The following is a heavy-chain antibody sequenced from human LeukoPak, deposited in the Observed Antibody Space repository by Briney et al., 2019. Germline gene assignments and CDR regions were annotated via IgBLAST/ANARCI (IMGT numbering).Heavy chain of an antibody. J-gene: IGHJ4*02. CDR2: INPNSGGT. D-gene: IGHD6-25*01. CDR1: GYTFTGYY. V-gene: IGHV1-2*02. Sequence: GASVKVSCKASGYTFTGYYMHWVRQAPGQGLEWMGWINPNSGGTNYAQKFQGRVTMTRDTSISTAYMELSRLRSDDTAVYYCARDVGSIAAADFDYWGQGTLVTVSS. CDR3: ARDVGSIAAADFDY.